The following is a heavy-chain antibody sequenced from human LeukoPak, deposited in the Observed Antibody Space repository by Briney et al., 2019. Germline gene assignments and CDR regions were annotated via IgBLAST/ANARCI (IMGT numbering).Heavy chain of an antibody. CDR1: GFTFGSYW. J-gene: IGHJ4*02. D-gene: IGHD3-3*01. V-gene: IGHV3-74*01. CDR3: ARDPDYDFWSGFDY. Sequence: GSLRLSCAASGFTFGSYWMHWVRQAPGKGLVWVSRINSDGSSTSYADSVKGRFTFSRDNAKNTLYLQMNSLRAEDTAVYYCARDPDYDFWSGFDYWGQGTLVTVSS. CDR2: INSDGSST.